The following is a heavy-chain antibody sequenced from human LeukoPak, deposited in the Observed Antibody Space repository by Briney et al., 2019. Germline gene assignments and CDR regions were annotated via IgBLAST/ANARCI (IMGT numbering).Heavy chain of an antibody. Sequence: PGGSLRLSCAASGLSFSSFAMSWVRRGPARGLEWVSSIRGNGETLYTDSVKGRFTLSSDSSRNTVYFQLNNLRVEDTAIYYCAKASWVSSTDAVRWGQGTLVTVSS. V-gene: IGHV3-23*01. CDR2: IRGNGET. J-gene: IGHJ4*02. D-gene: IGHD3-16*01. CDR1: GLSFSSFA. CDR3: AKASWVSSTDAVR.